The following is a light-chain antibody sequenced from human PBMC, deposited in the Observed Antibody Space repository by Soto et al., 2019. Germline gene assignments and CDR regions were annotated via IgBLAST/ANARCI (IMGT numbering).Light chain of an antibody. CDR3: TSYTSSITYV. CDR2: DVT. Sequence: QSALTQPASVSGSPGQSITISCTGTSSDVGGYNFVSWYQHHPGKAPKLIIYDVTNRPSGISNLFSGSKSGNTASLTISGLQAEDEADYYCTSYTSSITYVFGTGTKVTVL. J-gene: IGLJ1*01. V-gene: IGLV2-14*03. CDR1: SSDVGGYNF.